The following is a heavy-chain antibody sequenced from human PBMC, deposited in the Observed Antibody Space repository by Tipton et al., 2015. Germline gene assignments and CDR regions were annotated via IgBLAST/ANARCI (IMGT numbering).Heavy chain of an antibody. V-gene: IGHV3-23*01. CDR1: GFRFSDSA. D-gene: IGHD6-13*01. J-gene: IGHJ4*02. CDR3: VKRAAAGTRAFDY. Sequence: SLRLSCTTSGFRFSDSAMTWVRQSPGKGLEWVSLISGSGGTTYYADSVKGRFSISRDNSKNTLYLQMNSLRAEDTAVYYCVKRAAAGTRAFDYWGQGILVTVSS. CDR2: ISGSGGTT.